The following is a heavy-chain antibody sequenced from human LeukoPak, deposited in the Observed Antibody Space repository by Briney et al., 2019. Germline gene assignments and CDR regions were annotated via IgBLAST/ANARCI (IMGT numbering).Heavy chain of an antibody. V-gene: IGHV3-23*01. Sequence: GGSLRLSCAASGFTFSSHAMSWVRQAPAKGLEWVAGISGGGANTHYADSVKGRFTISRDNSKNTLFLQMNSLRDEDTAIYYCSKWNGYGDYWGQGTLVTVSS. D-gene: IGHD1-1*01. J-gene: IGHJ4*02. CDR3: SKWNGYGDY. CDR1: GFTFSSHA. CDR2: ISGGGANT.